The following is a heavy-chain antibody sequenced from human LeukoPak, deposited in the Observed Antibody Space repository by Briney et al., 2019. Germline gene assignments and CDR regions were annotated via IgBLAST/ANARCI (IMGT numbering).Heavy chain of an antibody. CDR1: GFTLSTYA. Sequence: GGSLRLSCAASGFTLSTYAMIWVRQAPGKGLEWVSAISGTGGNTYYADSVKGRFSISRDNSKNTVYLQMSGLRAEDTAVYYCAKDGGYWGQGTLVTVSP. CDR3: AKDGGY. CDR2: ISGTGGNT. D-gene: IGHD3-3*01. V-gene: IGHV3-23*01. J-gene: IGHJ4*02.